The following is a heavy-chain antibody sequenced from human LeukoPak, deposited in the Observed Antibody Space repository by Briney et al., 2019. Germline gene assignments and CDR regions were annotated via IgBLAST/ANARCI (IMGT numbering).Heavy chain of an antibody. J-gene: IGHJ5*02. D-gene: IGHD1-26*01. Sequence: PGGSLRLSCAASGFTFSSYAMSWVRQAPGKGLEWVSAISGSGGSTYYADSVKGRFTISRDNSKNTLYPQMNSLRAEDTAVYCCAKGRGSYEGFDPWGQGTLVTVSS. CDR3: AKGRGSYEGFDP. CDR1: GFTFSSYA. CDR2: ISGSGGST. V-gene: IGHV3-23*01.